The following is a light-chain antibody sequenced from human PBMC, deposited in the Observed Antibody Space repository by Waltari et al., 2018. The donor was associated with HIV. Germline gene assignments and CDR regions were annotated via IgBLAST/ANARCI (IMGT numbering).Light chain of an antibody. CDR2: GNK. Sequence: QSVLTQPPSVSGAPGRRVTISCTGSTSNIGADYDVHWYQQIPGTAPKLLIPGNKNRPAGVPDRFSASKSVTSASLTITGLQAEDEADYFCQSYDITLSASVVFGGGTKLTVL. V-gene: IGLV1-40*01. J-gene: IGLJ2*01. CDR3: QSYDITLSASVV. CDR1: TSNIGADYD.